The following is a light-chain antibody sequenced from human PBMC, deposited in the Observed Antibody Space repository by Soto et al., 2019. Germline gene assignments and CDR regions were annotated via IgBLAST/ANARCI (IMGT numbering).Light chain of an antibody. CDR3: QQGHTFPLT. V-gene: IGKV1-12*01. CDR1: QDISHC. Sequence: DIQMTQSPSSVSASVGDRVTITCRASQDISHCLAWHQQKPGKAPKLLIYSATTLHSGVPSRFNGSGSGTDFTLTINSLQPEDFATYYCQQGHTFPLTFGGGTKVEIK. CDR2: SAT. J-gene: IGKJ4*01.